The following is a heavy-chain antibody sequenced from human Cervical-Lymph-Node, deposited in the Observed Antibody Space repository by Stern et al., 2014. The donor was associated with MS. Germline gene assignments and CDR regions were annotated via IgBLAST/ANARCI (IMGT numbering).Heavy chain of an antibody. Sequence: VQLQESGPGLVKPSQALSLTCAVTGGSISNAEYYWSWIRQSPGKGLEWLGYIHNSGTTYYNPSLKSQVTISVDTSKNQFSLKLRSVTAADTAVYYCSRDADGYSLVFGYWGRGTLVTVSS. D-gene: IGHD5-24*01. V-gene: IGHV4-30-4*01. CDR3: SRDADGYSLVFGY. CDR1: GGSISNAEYY. CDR2: IHNSGTT. J-gene: IGHJ4*02.